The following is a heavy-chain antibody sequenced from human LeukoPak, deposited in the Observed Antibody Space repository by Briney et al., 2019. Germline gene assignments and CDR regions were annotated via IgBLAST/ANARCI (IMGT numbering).Heavy chain of an antibody. D-gene: IGHD3-10*01. CDR1: GFTFSNYA. CDR2: ISDSGGSA. CDR3: AKSHGSGSYYRPDDFDF. V-gene: IGHV3-23*01. J-gene: IGHJ4*02. Sequence: PGGSLRLSCAASGFTFSNYAMSWVRQAPGKGLEWVSVISDSGGSAYHADSVKGRFTISRDNSKNPLYLQMNSLRAEDTAVYYCAKSHGSGSYYRPDDFDFWGQGTLVTVSS.